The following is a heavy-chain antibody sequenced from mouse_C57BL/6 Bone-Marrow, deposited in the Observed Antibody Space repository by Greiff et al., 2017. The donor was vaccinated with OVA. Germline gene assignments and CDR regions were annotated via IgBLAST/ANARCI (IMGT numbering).Heavy chain of an antibody. CDR2: IYPGDGDT. D-gene: IGHD1-1*01. J-gene: IGHJ1*03. CDR1: GYAFSSYW. V-gene: IGHV1-80*01. CDR3: ARWGPHYYGLVAGFYWYFDV. Sequence: QVQLQQSGAELVKPGASVKISCKASGYAFSSYWMNWVKQRPGKGLEWIGQIYPGDGDTNYNGKFKGKATLTADKSSSTAYMQLSSLTSEDSAVYFCARWGPHYYGLVAGFYWYFDVWGTGTTVTVSS.